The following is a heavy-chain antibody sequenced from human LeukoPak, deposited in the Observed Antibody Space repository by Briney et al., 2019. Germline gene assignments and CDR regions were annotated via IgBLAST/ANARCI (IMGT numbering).Heavy chain of an antibody. CDR3: ARVRAPYCSSTSCYRRNYYMDV. D-gene: IGHD2-2*01. CDR1: GGTFSSYA. Sequence: SVKVSCKASGGTFSSYAISWVRQAPGQGLEWMGGIIPIFGTANYAQKFQGRVTITTDESTSAAYMELSSLRSEDTAVYYCARVRAPYCSSTSCYRRNYYMDVWGKGTTVTVSS. CDR2: IIPIFGTA. J-gene: IGHJ6*03. V-gene: IGHV1-69*05.